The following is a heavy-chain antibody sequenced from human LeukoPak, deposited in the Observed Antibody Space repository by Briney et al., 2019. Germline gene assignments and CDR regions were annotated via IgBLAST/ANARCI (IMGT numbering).Heavy chain of an antibody. V-gene: IGHV1-69*04. CDR3: ARAVEDGYNLAYYFDY. CDR2: IIPILGIA. D-gene: IGHD5-24*01. CDR1: GYTFTSYA. J-gene: IGHJ4*02. Sequence: SVKVSCKASGYTFTSYAISWVRQAPGQGLEWMGRIIPILGIANYAQKFQGRVTITADKSTSTAYMELSSLRSEDTAVYYCARAVEDGYNLAYYFDYWGQGTLVTVSS.